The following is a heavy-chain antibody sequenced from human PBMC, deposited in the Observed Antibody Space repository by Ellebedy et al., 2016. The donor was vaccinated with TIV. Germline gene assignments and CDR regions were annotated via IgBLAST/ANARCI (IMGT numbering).Heavy chain of an antibody. D-gene: IGHD1-26*01. Sequence: GGSLRLSXAASGFAFSDYWMSWVRHTPGKGLQWVTNIGRDGSEQYYVASVEGRFTVSRDNAKNSLYLQMNSLRAEDTAVYYCARDSWDRTVDYWGQGTLVTVSS. CDR3: ARDSWDRTVDY. V-gene: IGHV3-7*01. CDR2: IGRDGSEQ. J-gene: IGHJ4*02. CDR1: GFAFSDYW.